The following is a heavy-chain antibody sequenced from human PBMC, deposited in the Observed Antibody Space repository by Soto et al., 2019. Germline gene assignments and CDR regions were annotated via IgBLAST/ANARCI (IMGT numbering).Heavy chain of an antibody. Sequence: GASVKVSCKASGYTFTSYGISWVRQAPGQGLEWMGWISAYNGNTNYAQKLQGRVTMTTDTSTSTAYMELRSLRSDDTAVYYCARDQPGDSSGYYYANFDYWGQGTLVTVSS. V-gene: IGHV1-18*01. CDR1: GYTFTSYG. CDR3: ARDQPGDSSGYYYANFDY. D-gene: IGHD3-22*01. CDR2: ISAYNGNT. J-gene: IGHJ4*02.